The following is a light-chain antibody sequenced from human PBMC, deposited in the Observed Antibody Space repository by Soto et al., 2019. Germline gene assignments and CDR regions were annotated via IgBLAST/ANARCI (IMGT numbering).Light chain of an antibody. V-gene: IGKV3-20*01. Sequence: EIVLTQSPGTLSLSPGESATLSCRASQSVSSSYLAWYQQKPGQAPRLLIYGASSRATGIPDRFSGSGSGTDFTLTISRLEPEDFAVYYCQQYGSSLWTFGQGTKVDI. CDR2: GAS. CDR3: QQYGSSLWT. CDR1: QSVSSSY. J-gene: IGKJ1*01.